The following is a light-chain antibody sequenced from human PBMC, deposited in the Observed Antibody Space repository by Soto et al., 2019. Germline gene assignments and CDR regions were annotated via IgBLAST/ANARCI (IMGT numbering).Light chain of an antibody. J-gene: IGKJ5*01. CDR1: QSIRTY. CDR2: DGY. V-gene: IGKV3-11*01. Sequence: EIVLTQSPATLSLSPGERATLSCRASQSIRTYLTWYQQKPGQAPRLLIYDGYNRATGIPARFSGSGSGTDFTLPISSLEPEDFAVYYCQQRTNWRATFGQGTRLEIK. CDR3: QQRTNWRAT.